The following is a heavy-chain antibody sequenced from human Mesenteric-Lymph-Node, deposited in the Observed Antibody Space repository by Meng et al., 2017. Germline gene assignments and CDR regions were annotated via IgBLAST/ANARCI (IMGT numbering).Heavy chain of an antibody. J-gene: IGHJ4*02. V-gene: IGHV4-4*02. CDR1: GGSTISNYW. CDR2: IHHSGTT. CDR3: AGKPIYVAAFY. Sequence: LQGPCPGLVKSSGTSSLTGRVSGGSTISNYWWSWVRQPPGKGLEWIGDIHHSGTTYYNPSLKSRVTISLDKSNNQFSLKLTSVTAADTAVYYCAGKPIYVAAFYWGQGTLVTVSS. D-gene: IGHD3-10*02.